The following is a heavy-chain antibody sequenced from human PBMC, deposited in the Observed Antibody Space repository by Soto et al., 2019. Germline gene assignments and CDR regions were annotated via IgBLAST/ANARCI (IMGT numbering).Heavy chain of an antibody. J-gene: IGHJ6*02. CDR1: GFTVSSSY. CDR2: IESGGTA. CDR3: AKDLGPLKLLNYVFYGLDV. V-gene: IGHV3-53*01. Sequence: GALRLSCNASGFTVSSSYMSWVRQAPGMGLEWVAVIESGGTAHYADSVKGRFTISRDNPNNIIYLQLHTLRAEDTAVYYCAKDLGPLKLLNYVFYGLDVWGQGTTVTVSS. D-gene: IGHD2-21*02.